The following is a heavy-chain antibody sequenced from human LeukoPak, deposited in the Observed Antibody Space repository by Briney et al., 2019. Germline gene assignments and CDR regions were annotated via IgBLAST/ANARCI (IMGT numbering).Heavy chain of an antibody. V-gene: IGHV4-31*03. D-gene: IGHD4-23*01. CDR2: IYYRGTT. Sequence: PSETLPLTCTVSGGSISSGGHYWGWIRQQPGTGLEWIGYIYYRGTTYYNPSLKSRVSISLDTSKNQVSLKLTSVTAADTAVYYCARGADYGGNSVPFDYWGQGTLVTVSS. J-gene: IGHJ4*02. CDR1: GGSISSGGHY. CDR3: ARGADYGGNSVPFDY.